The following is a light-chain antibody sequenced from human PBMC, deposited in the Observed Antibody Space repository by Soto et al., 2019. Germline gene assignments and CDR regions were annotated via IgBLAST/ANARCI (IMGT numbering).Light chain of an antibody. CDR2: GAS. CDR3: QQANSFPIT. J-gene: IGKJ5*01. V-gene: IGKV1-12*01. Sequence: ICMTHSPSLLSASTLYRVTITFLASQDVGKWLAWYQQKPGKAPTLLIHGASSLQSGVPPRYSGSGYGTDFTLTISSLQPEDFATYYCQQANSFPITFGQGTRLENK. CDR1: QDVGKW.